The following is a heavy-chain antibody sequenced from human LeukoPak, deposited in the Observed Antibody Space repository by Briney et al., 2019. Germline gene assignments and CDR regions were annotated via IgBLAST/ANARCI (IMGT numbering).Heavy chain of an antibody. J-gene: IGHJ4*02. CDR2: INHSGST. CDR3: ARYDFWSGKAPN. CDR1: GGSFSGYY. Sequence: PSETLSLTCAVYGGSFSGYYWSWIRQPPGKGLEWIGEINHSGSTNYNPSLKSRVTISLDTSKNQFSLKLSSVTAADTAVYYCARYDFWSGKAPNWGQGTLVTVSS. D-gene: IGHD3-3*01. V-gene: IGHV4-34*01.